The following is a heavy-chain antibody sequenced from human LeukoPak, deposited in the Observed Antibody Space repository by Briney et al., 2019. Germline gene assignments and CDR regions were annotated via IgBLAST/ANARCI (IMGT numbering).Heavy chain of an antibody. J-gene: IGHJ3*02. CDR3: ARDPGRDGHLHDAFDI. Sequence: GASVKVSCKASGYTFTGYYMHWVRQAPGQGLEWMGWINPNSGGTNYAQKFQGRVTMTRDTSISTAYMELSRLRSDDTAVYYCARDPGRDGHLHDAFDIWGQGTMVTVSS. V-gene: IGHV1-2*02. CDR1: GYTFTGYY. CDR2: INPNSGGT. D-gene: IGHD5-24*01.